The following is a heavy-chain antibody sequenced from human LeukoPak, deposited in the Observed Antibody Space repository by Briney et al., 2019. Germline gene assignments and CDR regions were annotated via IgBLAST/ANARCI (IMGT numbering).Heavy chain of an antibody. J-gene: IGHJ4*02. V-gene: IGHV1-2*02. CDR1: GFTFTGYY. D-gene: IGHD3-10*01. CDR2: INPNSGGT. CDR3: ARDGAMDRGVITRDLDY. Sequence: ASVKVSCKASGFTFTGYYMHWVRQAPGQGLEWMGWINPNSGGTNYAQKFQGRVTMTRDTSISTAYMELSRLRSDDTAVYYCARDGAMDRGVITRDLDYWGQGTLVTVSS.